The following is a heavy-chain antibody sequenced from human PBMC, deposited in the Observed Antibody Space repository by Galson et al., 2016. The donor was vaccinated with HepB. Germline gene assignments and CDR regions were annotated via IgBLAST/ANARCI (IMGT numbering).Heavy chain of an antibody. CDR1: GFSLSTSGVG. CDR2: IYWDDDK. CDR3: ARSYYYYDSSGYCFEMGYYFDL. Sequence: PALVKPTQTLTLTCTFSGFSLSTSGVGVGWIRQPPGKALEWLALIYWDDDKRYSPSLKSRLTITKDTSKNQVVLTMTNMDSVDTATYYWARSYYYYDSSGYCFEMGYYFDLWGRGTLFTGSS. V-gene: IGHV2-5*02. D-gene: IGHD3-22*01. J-gene: IGHJ2*01.